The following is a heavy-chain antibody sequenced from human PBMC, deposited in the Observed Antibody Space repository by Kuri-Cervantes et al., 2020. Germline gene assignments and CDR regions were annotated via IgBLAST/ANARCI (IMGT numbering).Heavy chain of an antibody. D-gene: IGHD5-24*01. J-gene: IGHJ2*01. CDR1: GGTFSSYT. CDR3: AIWDGYNSQYFDL. V-gene: IGHV1-69*10. CDR2: IIPILGIA. Sequence: SVKVSCKASGGTFSSYTISWVRQAPGQGLEWMGGIIPILGIANYAQKFQGRVTITADKSTSTAYMELSSLRSEDAAVYYCAIWDGYNSQYFDLWGRGTLVTVSS.